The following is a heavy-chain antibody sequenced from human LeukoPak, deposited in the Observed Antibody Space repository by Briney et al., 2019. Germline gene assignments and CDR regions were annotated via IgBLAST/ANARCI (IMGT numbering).Heavy chain of an antibody. CDR3: ARDVNLRQLVD. CDR1: GFSFSSYG. D-gene: IGHD6-6*01. J-gene: IGHJ4*02. V-gene: IGHV3-30*19. Sequence: GGSLRLSCAASGFSFSSYGMHWVRQAPGKGLQWVAHIQYDGANEHYADSVKGRFTISRDNSMGTLFLQMNSLRSDDTAVYFCARDVNLRQLVDWGQGTLVIVSS. CDR2: IQYDGANE.